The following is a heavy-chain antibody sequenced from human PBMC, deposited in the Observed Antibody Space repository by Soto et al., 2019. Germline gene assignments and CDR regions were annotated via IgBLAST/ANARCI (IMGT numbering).Heavy chain of an antibody. Sequence: XSVKVSCKASGYTFTCYYMHWVRQAPGQGLEWMGWINPNSGGTNYAQKFQGRVTMTRDTSISTAYMELSRLRSDDTAVYYCAREHYGAYDYWGHGSLGTVSS. CDR3: AREHYGAYDY. D-gene: IGHD4-17*01. CDR1: GYTFTCYY. V-gene: IGHV1-2*02. J-gene: IGHJ4*01. CDR2: INPNSGGT.